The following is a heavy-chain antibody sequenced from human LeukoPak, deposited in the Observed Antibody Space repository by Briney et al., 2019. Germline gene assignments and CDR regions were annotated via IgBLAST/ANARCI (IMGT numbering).Heavy chain of an antibody. D-gene: IGHD5-18*01. V-gene: IGHV4-39*01. CDR2: ISFSGRT. CDR1: GGSISSTSYY. Sequence: SETLSLTCAVSGGSISSTSYYWTWIRQPPGKGLEWVGSISFSGRTYHHPCLKCRVTISVDTSKNQFSLKLTPVTAADTAVYYCARSWIQLWLGDLTFDYWGQGTLVTVSS. CDR3: ARSWIQLWLGDLTFDY. J-gene: IGHJ4*02.